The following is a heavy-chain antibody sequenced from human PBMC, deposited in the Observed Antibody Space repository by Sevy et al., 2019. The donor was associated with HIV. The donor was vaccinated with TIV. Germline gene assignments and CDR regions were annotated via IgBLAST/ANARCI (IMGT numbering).Heavy chain of an antibody. CDR1: GCNFIDYG. CDR3: ACPYYYDSSGNYSPRPSDI. CDR2: ISAYNGNT. V-gene: IGHV1-18*01. J-gene: IGHJ3*02. D-gene: IGHD3-22*01. Sequence: ASVKVSCKTSGCNFIDYGISWVRQAPGQGLEWMGSISAYNGNTNYAQKLQGRVTMTTDPSTSTAYMELRSLKSDDTAVYYCACPYYYDSSGNYSPRPSDIWGHGTLVTVSS.